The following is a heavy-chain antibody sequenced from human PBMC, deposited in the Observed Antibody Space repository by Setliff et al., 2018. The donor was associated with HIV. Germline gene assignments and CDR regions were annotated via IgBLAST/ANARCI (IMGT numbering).Heavy chain of an antibody. CDR1: GYTFTGYY. J-gene: IGHJ6*02. CDR3: ARSGYSSSWYLDYYYYYGMDV. CDR2: INPNSGGT. V-gene: IGHV1-2*02. D-gene: IGHD6-13*01. Sequence: GASVKVSCKASGYTFTGYYMHWVRQAPGQGLEWMGWINPNSGGTNYAQKFQGRVTMTRDTSISTAYMELSRLRSDDTAVYYCARSGYSSSWYLDYYYYYGMDVWGRGTTVTVSS.